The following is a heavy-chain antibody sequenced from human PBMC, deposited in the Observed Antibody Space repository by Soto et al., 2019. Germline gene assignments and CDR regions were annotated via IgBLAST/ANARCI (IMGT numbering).Heavy chain of an antibody. CDR3: AKELYYYDSSGYYELGSRYYFHX. Sequence: GGSLILSFAASGFTFSSCAMSWVRQAPGKGLEWVSAISGSGGSTYYAYSVKGRFTISRDNSKKTLYLQMNSLRAEDTAVYHCAKELYYYDSSGYYELGSRYYFHXWGQGTTVTVS. V-gene: IGHV3-23*01. D-gene: IGHD3-22*01. CDR1: GFTFSSCA. J-gene: IGHJ4*02. CDR2: ISGSGGST.